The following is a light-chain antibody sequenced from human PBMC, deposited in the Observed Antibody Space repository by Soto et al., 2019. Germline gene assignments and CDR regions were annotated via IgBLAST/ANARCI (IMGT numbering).Light chain of an antibody. CDR2: AAS. CDR1: QVISTW. Sequence: DIQMTQSPSSLSASVGERATLTCRASQVISTWLAWYQQKPGQAPKLLIYAASVLESGVPSRFSGSGSGTDFTLTISSVQPEDFATYRCQQANSFPITFGQGTRLEIK. CDR3: QQANSFPIT. V-gene: IGKV1-12*01. J-gene: IGKJ5*01.